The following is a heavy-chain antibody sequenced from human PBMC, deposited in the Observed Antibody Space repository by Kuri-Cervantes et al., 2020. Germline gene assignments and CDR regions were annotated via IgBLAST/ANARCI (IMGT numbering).Heavy chain of an antibody. CDR2: IRFDGSHK. Sequence: GESLKISCAASGFNLSSYGMHWVRQAPGKGLEWVAFIRFDGSHKYQADSVKGRFTISRDNSKNTMYLQMNSLRAEDTAVYYCARDSSSLYYMDVWGKGTTVTVSS. CDR1: GFNLSSYG. CDR3: ARDSSSLYYMDV. V-gene: IGHV3-30*02. J-gene: IGHJ6*03. D-gene: IGHD6-6*01.